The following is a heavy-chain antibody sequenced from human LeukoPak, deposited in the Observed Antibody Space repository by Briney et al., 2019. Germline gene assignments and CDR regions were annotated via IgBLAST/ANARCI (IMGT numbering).Heavy chain of an antibody. CDR2: IYYSGST. V-gene: IGHV4-59*08. Sequence: SQTLSLTCTVSGGSISSYYWSWIRQPPGKGLEWIGYIYYSGSTNYNPSLKSRVTISVDTSKNQFSLKLSSVTAADTAVYYCLGVGATQAHYYYGMDVWGQGTTVTVSS. J-gene: IGHJ6*02. CDR3: LGVGATQAHYYYGMDV. D-gene: IGHD1-26*01. CDR1: GGSISSYY.